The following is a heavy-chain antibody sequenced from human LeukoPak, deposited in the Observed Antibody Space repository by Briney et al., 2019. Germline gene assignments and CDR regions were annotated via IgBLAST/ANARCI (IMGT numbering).Heavy chain of an antibody. CDR1: GFTFSSYA. Sequence: GGSLRLSCAASGFTFSSYAMGWVRQAPGKGLEWVSAVTASGGNTYYADSVKGRFTISRDNSKNTLYLQVNSLRAEDTAVYYCAKGNGYSYGRYYFDYWGQGTLVTVSS. D-gene: IGHD5-18*01. CDR2: VTASGGNT. V-gene: IGHV3-23*01. J-gene: IGHJ4*02. CDR3: AKGNGYSYGRYYFDY.